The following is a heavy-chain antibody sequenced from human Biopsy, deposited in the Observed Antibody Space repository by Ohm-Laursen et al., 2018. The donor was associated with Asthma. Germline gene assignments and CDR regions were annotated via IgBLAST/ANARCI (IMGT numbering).Heavy chain of an antibody. J-gene: IGHJ6*02. D-gene: IGHD3-10*01. CDR1: GYTFNRAG. Sequence: ASVKVSCKTSGYTFNRAGITWVRQAPGQGLEWMGWISVYNGNTKVAQKLQDRVTMITDTSTSTAYMELRSLRSDDTAVYFCARAVDYSHYYGIDVWGQGTSVTVS. V-gene: IGHV1-18*01. CDR2: ISVYNGNT. CDR3: ARAVDYSHYYGIDV.